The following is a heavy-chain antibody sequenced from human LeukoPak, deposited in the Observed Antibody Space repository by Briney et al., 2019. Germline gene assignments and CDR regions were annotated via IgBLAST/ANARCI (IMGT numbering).Heavy chain of an antibody. J-gene: IGHJ4*02. V-gene: IGHV7-4-1*02. D-gene: IGHD3-3*01. CDR1: GYTFTSYA. CDR3: ARSYDFWSDLYYYFDY. Sequence: GASVKVSCKASGYTFTSYAMNWVRQAPGQGLEWMGWINTNTGNPTYAQGFTGRFVFSLDTSVSTAYLQISSLKAEDTAVYYCARSYDFWSDLYYYFDYWGQGTLVTVSS. CDR2: INTNTGNP.